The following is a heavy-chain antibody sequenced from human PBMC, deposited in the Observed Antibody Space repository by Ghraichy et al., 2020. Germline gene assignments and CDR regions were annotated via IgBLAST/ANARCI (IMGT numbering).Heavy chain of an antibody. CDR3: ARQKELDLYGYYYGMDV. CDR1: GYSFTSYW. J-gene: IGHJ6*02. V-gene: IGHV5-51*01. D-gene: IGHD1-7*01. CDR2: IYPGDSDT. Sequence: GESLNISCKGSGYSFTSYWIGWVRQMPGKGLEWMGIIYPGDSDTRYSPSFQGQVTISADKSISTAYLQWSSLKASDTAMYYCARQKELDLYGYYYGMDVWGQGTTVTVSS.